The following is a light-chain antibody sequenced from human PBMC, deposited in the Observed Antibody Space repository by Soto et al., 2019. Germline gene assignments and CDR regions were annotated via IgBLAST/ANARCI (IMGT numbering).Light chain of an antibody. CDR3: TSWTTSTTMI. J-gene: IGLJ2*01. Sequence: QSALTQPASVSGSPGQSVTISCTGIRSDIGAYNFVSWYQQHPGEVPKLILYDVNVRPSGVSNRFSGSKSGNTASLTISGLQAEDDADYYCTSWTTSTTMIFGGGTQLTVL. CDR1: RSDIGAYNF. V-gene: IGLV2-14*03. CDR2: DVN.